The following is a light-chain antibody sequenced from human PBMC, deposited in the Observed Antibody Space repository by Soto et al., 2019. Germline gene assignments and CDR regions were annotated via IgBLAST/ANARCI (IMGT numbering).Light chain of an antibody. J-gene: IGKJ1*01. V-gene: IGKV3-20*01. Sequence: DIVLTQSPGTLSLSPGERATLSCRASQSVSSNHLAWYQQKPGQAPRLLIYGASNRATGIPDRFSGSGSGTDFTLTISRLEPEDFAVYYCQQYGRSPWTFGQGTKVDIK. CDR3: QQYGRSPWT. CDR1: QSVSSNH. CDR2: GAS.